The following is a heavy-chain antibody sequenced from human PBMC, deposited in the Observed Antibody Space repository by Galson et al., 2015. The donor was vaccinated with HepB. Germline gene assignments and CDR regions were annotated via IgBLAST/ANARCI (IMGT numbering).Heavy chain of an antibody. V-gene: IGHV3-21*01. CDR3: ARETLGRGY. D-gene: IGHD2-15*01. Sequence: SLRLSCAASGFTFSSYSMNWVRQAPGKGLEWVSSISSSNYIHYADSVKGRFTISRDNAKKSLYLQMNSLRAEDTAVYYCARETLGRGYWGQGTLVTVSS. J-gene: IGHJ4*02. CDR2: ISSSNYI. CDR1: GFTFSSYS.